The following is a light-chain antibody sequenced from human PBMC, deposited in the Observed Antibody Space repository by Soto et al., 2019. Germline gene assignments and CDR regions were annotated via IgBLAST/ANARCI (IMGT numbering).Light chain of an antibody. CDR2: RNS. CDR1: SSNIGSNY. V-gene: IGLV1-47*01. CDR3: AAWDDSPSGPV. J-gene: IGLJ2*01. Sequence: QPVLTQPPSASGTPGQRVTISCSGSSSNIGSNYVYWYQQVPGTAPKLLIYRNSQRPSGVPDRFSGSKSGTSASLAISGLRSEDEADYYCAAWDDSPSGPVFGGGTKLTVL.